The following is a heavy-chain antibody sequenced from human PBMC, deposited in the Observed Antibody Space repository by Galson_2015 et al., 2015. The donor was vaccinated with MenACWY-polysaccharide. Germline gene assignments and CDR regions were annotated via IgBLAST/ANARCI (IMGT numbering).Heavy chain of an antibody. Sequence: SLRLSCAVSGFSITSYAVNWVRQAPGKGLEWVAVISGSGTNIQYADSVKGRFTISRDTSKSTLYLQMNSLRAEDTAKYYCAKASQWGAAAVGSFDHWGQGTLGTVSS. V-gene: IGHV3-23*01. CDR1: GFSITSYA. J-gene: IGHJ4*02. D-gene: IGHD6-13*01. CDR3: AKASQWGAAAVGSFDH. CDR2: ISGSGTNI.